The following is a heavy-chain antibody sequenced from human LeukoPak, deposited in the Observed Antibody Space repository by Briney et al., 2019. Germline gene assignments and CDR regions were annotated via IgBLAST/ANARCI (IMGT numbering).Heavy chain of an antibody. D-gene: IGHD5-12*01. CDR1: GFTFSSYS. J-gene: IGHJ4*02. CDR3: ARDYEIY. Sequence: PGGSLRLSCAASGFTFSSYSMNWVRQAPGKGLEWVSSISSSSSYIYYGDSVKGRFTISRDNAKDSLYLQMNSLRAEDTAVYSCARDYEIYWGQGTLVTVSS. CDR2: ISSSSSYI. V-gene: IGHV3-21*01.